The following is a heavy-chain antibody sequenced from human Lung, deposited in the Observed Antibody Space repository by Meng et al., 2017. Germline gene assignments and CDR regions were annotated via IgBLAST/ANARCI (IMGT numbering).Heavy chain of an antibody. V-gene: IGHV4-34*01. Sequence: QVQLQQCGVGLFKLSETLSLTCGVSGGSFSDYYWSWIRQRPGKGLEWIGEKKHSGSTNYNTSLESRATISVDTSQNNLSLQLSSVTAADSAVYYCARGPTTMAHDFDYWGQGTLVTVSS. D-gene: IGHD4-11*01. CDR2: KKHSGST. CDR1: GGSFSDYY. J-gene: IGHJ4*02. CDR3: ARGPTTMAHDFDY.